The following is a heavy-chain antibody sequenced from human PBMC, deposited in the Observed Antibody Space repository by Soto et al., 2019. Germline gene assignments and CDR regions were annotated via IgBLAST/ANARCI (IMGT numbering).Heavy chain of an antibody. CDR1: GYKVSTWHNFTSYW. CDR2: IYPGDSDT. CDR3: ARLPPRKTAGYSTPLGMDV. Sequence: GESLKISCMGSGYKVSTWHNFTSYWIGWVRQMPGKGLEWMGIIYPGDSDTRYSPSFQGQVTISADKSISTAYLQWSSLKASDTAMYYCARLPPRKTAGYSTPLGMDVWSQGTTVTVSS. J-gene: IGHJ6*02. V-gene: IGHV5-51*01. D-gene: IGHD6-13*01.